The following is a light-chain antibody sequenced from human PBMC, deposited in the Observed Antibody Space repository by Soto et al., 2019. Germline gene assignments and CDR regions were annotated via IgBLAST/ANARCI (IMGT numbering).Light chain of an antibody. CDR1: QNVRSY. CDR3: QQTFSIPRT. Sequence: DMQMTQSPSSLSASVGDRVTIACRASQNVRSYLNWYQQKPGKAPDLLIYETSTLQSGVPSRFSGTGYGTDFTLTISSLQPEDFATYYCQQTFSIPRTFGRGTKVDIK. V-gene: IGKV1-39*01. J-gene: IGKJ1*01. CDR2: ETS.